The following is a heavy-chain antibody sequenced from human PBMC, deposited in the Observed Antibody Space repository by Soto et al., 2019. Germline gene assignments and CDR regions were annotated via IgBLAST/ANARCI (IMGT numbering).Heavy chain of an antibody. Sequence: GGSLRLSCAASGFTFSSYGMHWVRQAPGKGLEWVAVISYDGSNKYYADSVKGRFTISRDNSKNTLYLQMNSLRAEDTAVYYCAKDTERDPGIAVPLALDYWGQGTLVTVSS. V-gene: IGHV3-30*18. CDR1: GFTFSSYG. CDR2: ISYDGSNK. D-gene: IGHD6-19*01. J-gene: IGHJ4*02. CDR3: AKDTERDPGIAVPLALDY.